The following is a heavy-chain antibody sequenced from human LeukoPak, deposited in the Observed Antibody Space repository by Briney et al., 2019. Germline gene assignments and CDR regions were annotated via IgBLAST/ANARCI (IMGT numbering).Heavy chain of an antibody. CDR1: GYSFTSYW. V-gene: IGHV5-51*01. CDR2: IYPGDSDA. Sequence: GESLKISCKGSGYSFTSYWIGWVRQMPGKGLEWMGIIYPGDSDARYSPPFQGRVTISVDKSINTAYLQWSSLKASDTAMYYCATEEDANNYFDYWGQGTLVTVSS. CDR3: ATEEDANNYFDY. J-gene: IGHJ4*02. D-gene: IGHD5-24*01.